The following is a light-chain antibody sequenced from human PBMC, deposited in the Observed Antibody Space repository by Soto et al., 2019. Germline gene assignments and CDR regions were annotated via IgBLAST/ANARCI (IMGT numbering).Light chain of an antibody. CDR1: SSNIGSNT. CDR2: SNN. J-gene: IGLJ2*01. V-gene: IGLV1-44*01. CDR3: AAWDDSLNGPV. Sequence: QSVLTQPPSASGTPGQRVTISCSGSSSNIGSNTVNWYQQLPGTAPKLLFYSNNQRPSGVPDRFSGSKSGTSASLAISGLQSEDEADYYCAAWDDSLNGPVFGGGTKPPS.